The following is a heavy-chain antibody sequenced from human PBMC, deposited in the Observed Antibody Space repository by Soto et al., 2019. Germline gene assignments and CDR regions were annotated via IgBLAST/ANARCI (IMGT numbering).Heavy chain of an antibody. Sequence: ASVKVSCKVSGYTLTELSMHWVRQAPGKGLEWMGGFDPEDGETIYAQKFQGRVTMTEDTSTDTAYMELSSLRSGDTAVYYCATSIVVVPAAMDGYNWFDPWGQGTLVTVSS. J-gene: IGHJ5*02. V-gene: IGHV1-24*01. CDR3: ATSIVVVPAAMDGYNWFDP. CDR1: GYTLTELS. CDR2: FDPEDGET. D-gene: IGHD2-2*01.